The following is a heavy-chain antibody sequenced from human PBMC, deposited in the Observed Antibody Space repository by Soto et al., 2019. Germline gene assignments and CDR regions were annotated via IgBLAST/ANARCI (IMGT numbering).Heavy chain of an antibody. V-gene: IGHV4-39*01. D-gene: IGHD4-17*01. CDR3: ARRYTVTTSVDY. CDR2: IYYSGST. Sequence: SETLSLTCTVSGGSISSSSYYWGWIRQPPGKGLEWIGSIYYSGSTYYNPSLKSRVTISVDTSKNQFSLKLSSVTAADTAVYYCARRYTVTTSVDYWGQGTLVTVS. J-gene: IGHJ4*02. CDR1: GGSISSSSYY.